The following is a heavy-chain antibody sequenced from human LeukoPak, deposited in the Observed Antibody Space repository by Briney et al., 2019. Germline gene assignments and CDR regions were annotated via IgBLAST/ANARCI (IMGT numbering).Heavy chain of an antibody. Sequence: GGSLRLSCAASGFTFDDYAMHWVRQAPGKGREWVSGISWNSGSIGYADSVKGRFTISRDNAKNSLHLQMNSLRAEDTALYYCAKDHYYYDSSGYLRDWGQGTLVTVSS. V-gene: IGHV3-9*01. J-gene: IGHJ4*02. D-gene: IGHD3-22*01. CDR1: GFTFDDYA. CDR3: AKDHYYYDSSGYLRD. CDR2: ISWNSGSI.